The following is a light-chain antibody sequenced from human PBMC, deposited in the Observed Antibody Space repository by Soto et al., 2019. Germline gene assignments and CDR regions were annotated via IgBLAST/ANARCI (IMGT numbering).Light chain of an antibody. CDR2: WAS. J-gene: IGKJ2*01. CDR1: QRVLYSSNNKNY. V-gene: IGKV4-1*01. Sequence: DIVMTQSPDSLAVSLGERATINCKSSQRVLYSSNNKNYLAWYQQKPGQPPKLLIYWASTRESGVPDRFSGSGSETDFSLTISSLQAEDAAVYYCQQYHSAPRTFGQGTKLEIK. CDR3: QQYHSAPRT.